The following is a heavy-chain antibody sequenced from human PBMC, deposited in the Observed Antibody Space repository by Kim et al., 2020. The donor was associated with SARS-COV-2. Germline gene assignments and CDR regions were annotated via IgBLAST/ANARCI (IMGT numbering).Heavy chain of an antibody. D-gene: IGHD3-9*01. J-gene: IGHJ4*02. Sequence: SETLSLTCAVYGGSFSGYYWSWIRQPPGKGLEWIGEINHSGSTNYNPSLKSRVTISVDTSKNQFSLKLSSVTAADTAVYYCARGERGGIYDILTGYYNLPSAPFDYWGQGTLVTVSS. CDR1: GGSFSGYY. V-gene: IGHV4-34*01. CDR3: ARGERGGIYDILTGYYNLPSAPFDY. CDR2: INHSGST.